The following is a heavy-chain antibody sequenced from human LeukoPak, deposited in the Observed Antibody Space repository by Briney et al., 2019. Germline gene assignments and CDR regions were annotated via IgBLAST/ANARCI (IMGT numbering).Heavy chain of an antibody. CDR2: MFHSGDT. J-gene: IGHJ4*02. V-gene: IGHV4-38-2*01. D-gene: IGHD4-17*01. CDR1: GYSIRSGSY. Sequence: SETLSLTCDVSGYSIRSGSYWGWIRQPPGKGLEWVGCMFHSGDTYHNPSLKSRVTISADTSKNQFSLKLTSVTAADTAVYYCAKVGAYGDYARHDYWGQGTLVTVSS. CDR3: AKVGAYGDYARHDY.